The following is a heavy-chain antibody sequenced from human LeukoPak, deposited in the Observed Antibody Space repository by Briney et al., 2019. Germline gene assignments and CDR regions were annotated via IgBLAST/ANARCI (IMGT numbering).Heavy chain of an antibody. D-gene: IGHD3-22*01. CDR3: ARRTYYYDISGYYYYYMDV. CDR1: GGSISSYY. CDR2: IYYSGST. Sequence: SETLSLTCTVSGGSISSYYWNWIRQPPGKGLEWIGYIYYSGSTNYNPSLKSRVTISVDTSKNQFSRKLSSVTASDTAVYYCARRTYYYDISGYYYYYMDVWGKGTTVTISS. V-gene: IGHV4-59*01. J-gene: IGHJ6*03.